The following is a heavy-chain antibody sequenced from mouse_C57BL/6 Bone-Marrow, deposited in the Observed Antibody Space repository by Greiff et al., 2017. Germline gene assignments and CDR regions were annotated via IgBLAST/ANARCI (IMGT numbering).Heavy chain of an antibody. CDR2: ISDGGSYT. Sequence: EVHLVESGGGLVKPGGSLKLSCAASGFTFSSYAMSWVRQTPEKRLEWVATISDGGSYTYYPDNVKGRFTISRDKAKNNLYLQMSHLKSEDPAMYYCAREGSSYAMDYWGQGTSVTGSS. J-gene: IGHJ4*01. D-gene: IGHD1-1*01. V-gene: IGHV5-4*01. CDR3: AREGSSYAMDY. CDR1: GFTFSSYA.